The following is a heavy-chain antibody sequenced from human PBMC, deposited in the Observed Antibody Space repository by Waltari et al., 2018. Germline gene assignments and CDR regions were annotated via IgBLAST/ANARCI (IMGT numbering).Heavy chain of an antibody. CDR1: GGSISSYY. J-gene: IGHJ1*01. CDR3: ARGAAADPEYFQH. CDR2: IYYSGST. Sequence: QVQLQESGPGLVKPSETLSLTCTVSGGSISSYYWIWIRQPPGKVLEWIGYIYYSGSTNYNPSLKSRVTISVDTSKNQFSLKLSSVTAADTAVYYCARGAAADPEYFQHWGQGTLVTVSS. D-gene: IGHD6-13*01. V-gene: IGHV4-59*01.